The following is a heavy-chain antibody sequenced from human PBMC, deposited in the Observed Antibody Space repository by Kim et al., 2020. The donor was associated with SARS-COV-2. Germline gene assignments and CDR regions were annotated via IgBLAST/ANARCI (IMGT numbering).Heavy chain of an antibody. CDR2: TPKDGTTE. CDR3: ARERHIASFDH. V-gene: IGHV3-30*04. CDR1: GFTLSIYA. D-gene: IGHD5-12*01. J-gene: IGHJ4*01. Sequence: GGSLRLSCAASGFTLSIYAMHWVRQAPGKGLEWVAVTPKDGTTEIYLDSVKGRFTISRDNFKNMLYLQMTSLRPEDTAVYYCARERHIASFDHWGQGALVTVSS.